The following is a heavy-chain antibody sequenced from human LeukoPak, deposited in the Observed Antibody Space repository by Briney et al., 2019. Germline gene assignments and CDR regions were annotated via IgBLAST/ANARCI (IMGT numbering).Heavy chain of an antibody. CDR2: IYHSGST. V-gene: IGHV4-38-2*02. Sequence: PSETLSLTCTVSGYSISSGYYWGWIRQPPGKGLEWIGSIYHSGSTYYNPSLKSRVTISVDTSKNQFSLKLSSVTAADTAVYYCARQVMVRANYYYYMDVWGKGTTVTISS. J-gene: IGHJ6*03. D-gene: IGHD3-10*01. CDR3: ARQVMVRANYYYYMDV. CDR1: GYSISSGYY.